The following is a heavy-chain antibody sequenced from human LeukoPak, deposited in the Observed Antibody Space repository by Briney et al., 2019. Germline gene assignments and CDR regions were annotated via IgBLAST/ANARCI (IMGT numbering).Heavy chain of an antibody. CDR3: TKLLAVTNSYYFNY. CDR2: ISGSGSGGST. V-gene: IGHV3-23*01. J-gene: IGHJ4*02. Sequence: AGSLRLYCAASGFTFSSYAMSWVRQAPGKGLEWVSTISGSGSGGSTYYADSVKGRFTISRDNSKDTLYLQMNSLRAEDTAVYYCTKLLAVTNSYYFNYWGQGTLVTVSS. CDR1: GFTFSSYA. D-gene: IGHD6-19*01.